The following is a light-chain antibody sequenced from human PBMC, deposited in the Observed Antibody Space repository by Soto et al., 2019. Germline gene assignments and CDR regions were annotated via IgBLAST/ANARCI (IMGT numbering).Light chain of an antibody. CDR2: EVS. V-gene: IGLV2-8*01. J-gene: IGLJ2*01. CDR3: SSYAGSNYVG. Sequence: QSVLTQPPSASGSPGQSVTISCTGTSSDVGGYNYVSWYQQHPGKAPKLMIYEVSKRPSGVPDRFSGSKSGNTASLTVSGLQAEDEAEYYCSSYAGSNYVGLGGGTKLTVL. CDR1: SSDVGGYNY.